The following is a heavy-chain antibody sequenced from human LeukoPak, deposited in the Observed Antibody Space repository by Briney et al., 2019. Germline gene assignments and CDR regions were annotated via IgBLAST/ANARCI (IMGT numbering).Heavy chain of an antibody. D-gene: IGHD3-10*01. J-gene: IGHJ4*02. V-gene: IGHV3-66*01. CDR3: ARDPGYGLGVDYGDY. Sequence: AGGFLRLSCAASGFTVSGNYMSWVRQAPGKGLEWLSVIHRGGNTYYADSVKGRFTISRDSSKNTVFLQMDSLRAEDTAVYYCARDPGYGLGVDYGDYWGQGTLVTVSS. CDR1: GFTVSGNY. CDR2: IHRGGNT.